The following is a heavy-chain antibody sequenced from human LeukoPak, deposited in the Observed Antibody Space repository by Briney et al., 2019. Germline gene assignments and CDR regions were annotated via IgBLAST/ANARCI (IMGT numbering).Heavy chain of an antibody. CDR2: INPNSGGT. CDR3: ARVGDSSGNPLDY. V-gene: IGHV1-2*06. Sequence: VASVKVSCKASGYTFTGYYMHWVRQAPGQGLEWMGRINPNSGGTNYAQKFQGRVTMTRDTSISTAYMELSRLRSDDTAVYHCARVGDSSGNPLDYWGQGTLVTVSS. D-gene: IGHD3-22*01. J-gene: IGHJ4*02. CDR1: GYTFTGYY.